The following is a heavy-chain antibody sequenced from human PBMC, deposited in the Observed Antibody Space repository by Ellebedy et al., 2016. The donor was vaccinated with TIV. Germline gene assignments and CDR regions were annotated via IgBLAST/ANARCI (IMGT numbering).Heavy chain of an antibody. Sequence: GESLKISCAASGFTFSGYYMSWIRQAPGKGLEWVSYISSSGYTIYYADSVKGRFTISRDNAKNSLYLQMNSLRAEDTAVYYCARAVAGTEDFDYWGQGTLVTVSS. CDR3: ARAVAGTEDFDY. CDR2: ISSSGYTI. CDR1: GFTFSGYY. V-gene: IGHV3-11*01. J-gene: IGHJ4*02. D-gene: IGHD6-19*01.